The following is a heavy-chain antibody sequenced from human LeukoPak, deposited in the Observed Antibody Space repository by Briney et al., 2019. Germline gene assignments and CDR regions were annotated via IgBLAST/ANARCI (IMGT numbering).Heavy chain of an antibody. J-gene: IGHJ4*02. CDR3: ARDRDGDYYFDY. CDR1: GGSISSGGYY. CDR2: IYYSGST. Sequence: SQTLSLTCTVSGGSISSGGYYWSWIRQHPGTGLEWIGYIYYSGSTYYNPSLKSRVTISVDTSKNQFSLKLSSVTAADTAVYYCARDRDGDYYFDYWGQGTLVTVSS. V-gene: IGHV4-31*03. D-gene: IGHD4-17*01.